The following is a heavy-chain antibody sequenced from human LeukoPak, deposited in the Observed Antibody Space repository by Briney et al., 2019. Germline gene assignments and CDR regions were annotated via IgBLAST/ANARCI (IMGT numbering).Heavy chain of an antibody. J-gene: IGHJ1*01. D-gene: IGHD6-13*01. CDR3: ARDFVIAATTEYFQY. CDR2: IYTSGST. V-gene: IGHV4-61*09. CDR1: GGSISSGSYY. Sequence: PSQTLSLTCTVSGGSISSGSYYWSWIRQPAGKGLGWIGHIYTSGSTKYNPSLKSRVTISADTSKNQFSLKLSSVTAADTAVYYCARDFVIAATTEYFQYWGQGTLVTVSS.